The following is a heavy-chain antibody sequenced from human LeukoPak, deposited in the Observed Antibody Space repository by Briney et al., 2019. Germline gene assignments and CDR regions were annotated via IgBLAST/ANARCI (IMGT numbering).Heavy chain of an antibody. V-gene: IGHV3-74*01. CDR3: ARGYGDWFDP. Sequence: GGSLRLSCAASAFTFSSYWMHWVRQAPGKGLVWVSRINSDASSTYYADSVKGRFSISRDNTKNTLYLQMDSLRAEDTAVYYCARGYGDWFDPWGQGTLVTVSS. J-gene: IGHJ5*02. CDR2: INSDASST. CDR1: AFTFSSYW. D-gene: IGHD3-10*01.